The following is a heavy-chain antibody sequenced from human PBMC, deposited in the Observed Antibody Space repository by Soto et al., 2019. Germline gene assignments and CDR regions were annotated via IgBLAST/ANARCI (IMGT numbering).Heavy chain of an antibody. D-gene: IGHD6-19*01. CDR3: AKDPLYSGGCFGEFFSWLAP. J-gene: IGHJ5*02. CDR2: ISGSGGST. CDR1: GFTFSSYA. V-gene: IGHV3-23*01. Sequence: PGGSLRLSCAASGFTFSSYAISWVRQAPGKGLEWVSAISGSGGSTYYADSVKGRFTISRDNSKNTLYLQMNSLRAEDTAVYYFAKDPLYSGGCFGEFFSWLAPGGQGTLVTVSS.